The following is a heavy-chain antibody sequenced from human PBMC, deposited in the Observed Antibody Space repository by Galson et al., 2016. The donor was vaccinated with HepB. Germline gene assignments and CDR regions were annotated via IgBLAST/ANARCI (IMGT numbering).Heavy chain of an antibody. V-gene: IGHV3-11*01. J-gene: IGHJ4*02. CDR1: GFTFSDYY. D-gene: IGHD4-17*01. CDR2: IGTNGRTI. CDR3: ARGSHGDYGGDY. Sequence: SLRLSCAASGFTFSDYYMSWIRQAPGIGLEWASYIGTNGRTIYYADSVKGRFTISRDNAKNSLYLQMTSLRAEDTAVYYCARGSHGDYGGDYWGQGTLVTVSS.